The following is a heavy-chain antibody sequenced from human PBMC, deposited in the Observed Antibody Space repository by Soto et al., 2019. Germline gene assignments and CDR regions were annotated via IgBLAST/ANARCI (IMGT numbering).Heavy chain of an antibody. J-gene: IGHJ4*02. V-gene: IGHV3-23*01. CDR2: ISGSGGST. CDR1: GFTFSSYA. Sequence: EVQLLESGGGLVQPGGSLRLSCAASGFTFSSYAMSWVRQAPGKGLEWVSSISGSGGSTNYADSVKGRFTISRDNCKITLYLEMNSLRAEDTAIYYCAKGEQWLVPSHFAYWGQGTLVTVSS. CDR3: AKGEQWLVPSHFAY. D-gene: IGHD6-19*01.